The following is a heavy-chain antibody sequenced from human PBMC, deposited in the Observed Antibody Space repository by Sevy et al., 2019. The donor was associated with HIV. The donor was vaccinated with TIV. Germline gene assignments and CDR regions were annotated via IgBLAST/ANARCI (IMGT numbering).Heavy chain of an antibody. CDR2: ISSSSTI. CDR1: GFTFSSYS. J-gene: IGHJ6*02. Sequence: GGSLRLSCAASGFTFSSYSMNWVRQAPGKGLEWVSYISSSSTIYYADSVKGRFTISRDNAKNSLYLQMNSLRAEDTAVYYCARRIAAAPRVYYYYGMDVWGQGTTVTVSS. D-gene: IGHD6-13*01. V-gene: IGHV3-48*01. CDR3: ARRIAAAPRVYYYYGMDV.